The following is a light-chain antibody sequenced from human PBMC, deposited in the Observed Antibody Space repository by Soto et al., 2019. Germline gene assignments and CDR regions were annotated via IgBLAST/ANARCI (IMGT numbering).Light chain of an antibody. Sequence: EIVLTQSPGTLSLSQGERATLSCSASQSVSSSYLAWYQQKPGKAPRLLIYGASSRATGIPDRFSGSGSGTDFNLTISRLEPEDFAVYDCQQYGSSPWTFGQGTKVEIK. CDR3: QQYGSSPWT. CDR1: QSVSSSY. V-gene: IGKV3-20*01. J-gene: IGKJ1*01. CDR2: GAS.